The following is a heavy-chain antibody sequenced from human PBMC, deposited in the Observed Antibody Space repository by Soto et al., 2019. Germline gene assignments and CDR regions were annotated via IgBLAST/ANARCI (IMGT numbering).Heavy chain of an antibody. CDR2: IIPIFGTA. J-gene: IGHJ6*02. V-gene: IGHV1-69*13. Sequence: SVKVSCKASGGTFSSYAISWVRQAPGQGLEWMGGIIPIFGTANYAQKFRGRVTITADESTSTAYMELSSLRSGDTAVYYCASGYDSGGVDVWGQGTTVTVSS. D-gene: IGHD5-12*01. CDR3: ASGYDSGGVDV. CDR1: GGTFSSYA.